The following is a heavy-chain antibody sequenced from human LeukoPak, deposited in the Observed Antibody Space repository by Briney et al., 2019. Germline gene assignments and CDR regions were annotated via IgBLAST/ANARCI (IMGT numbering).Heavy chain of an antibody. CDR1: GYTFTSYY. CDR2: INPNSGGT. V-gene: IGHV1-2*02. CDR3: ARDFESPGVVRRDNWFDP. Sequence: ASVKVSCKASGYTFTSYYMHWVRQAPGQGLEWMGWINPNSGGTNYAQKFQGRVTMTRDTSISTAYMELSRLRSDDTAVYYCARDFESPGVVRRDNWFDPWGQGTLVTVSS. J-gene: IGHJ5*02. D-gene: IGHD3-3*01.